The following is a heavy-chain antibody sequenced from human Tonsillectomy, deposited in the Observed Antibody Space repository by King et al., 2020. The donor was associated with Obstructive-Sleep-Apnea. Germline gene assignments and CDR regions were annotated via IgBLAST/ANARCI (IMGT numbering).Heavy chain of an antibody. CDR1: GYTFTSYD. D-gene: IGHD2-2*01. V-gene: IGHV1-8*01. CDR3: ASLVPAARASYYYYGMDV. J-gene: IGHJ6*02. Sequence: QLVQSGAEVKKPGASVKVSCKASGYTFTSYDINWVRQATGQGLEWMGWMNPNSGNTGSAQKFQGSVTMTRNTSISTAYMELSSLRSEDTAVYYCASLVPAARASYYYYGMDVWGQGTTVTVSS. CDR2: MNPNSGNT.